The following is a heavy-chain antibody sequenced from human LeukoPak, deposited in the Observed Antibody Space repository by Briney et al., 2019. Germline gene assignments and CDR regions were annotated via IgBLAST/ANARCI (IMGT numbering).Heavy chain of an antibody. CDR2: IYSSGTT. Sequence: KSSETLSLTCSVSGVSINSYYWSWIRQPAGKGLEWIGRIYSSGTTNYTPSLKSRVSMSVDTSKNQFSLMLSSVTAADAAVYYCARGGKATVVTMWGQGILVTVSS. V-gene: IGHV4-4*07. D-gene: IGHD4-23*01. J-gene: IGHJ4*02. CDR1: GVSINSYY. CDR3: ARGGKATVVTM.